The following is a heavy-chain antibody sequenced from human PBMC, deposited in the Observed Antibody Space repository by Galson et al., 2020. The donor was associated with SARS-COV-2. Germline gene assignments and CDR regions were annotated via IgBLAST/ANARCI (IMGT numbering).Heavy chain of an antibody. Sequence: GGSLRLSCAAYGFTFSSYWMSWVRQAPGKGLEWVANIKQDGSEKYYVDSVKGRFTISRDNAKNSLYLQMNSLRAEDTAVYYCARVLYGDYFLDYWGQGTLVTVSS. V-gene: IGHV3-7*01. CDR2: IKQDGSEK. CDR3: ARVLYGDYFLDY. CDR1: GFTFSSYW. D-gene: IGHD4-17*01. J-gene: IGHJ4*02.